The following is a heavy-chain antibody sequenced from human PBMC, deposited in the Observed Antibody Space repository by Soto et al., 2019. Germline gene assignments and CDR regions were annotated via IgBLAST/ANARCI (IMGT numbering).Heavy chain of an antibody. D-gene: IGHD4-17*01. Sequence: QEQLVESGGGVVQPGTSLRLSCAASGFTFSSYGMHWVRQAPGKGLEWVAVTSHYGSNKFYADSVKGRFSISRDDSKNTLFLQMNSLRTEDTAVYYCAKDRRDYGDSLVNNYFDPWGQGTLVTVSS. CDR1: GFTFSSYG. CDR2: TSHYGSNK. J-gene: IGHJ5*02. V-gene: IGHV3-30*18. CDR3: AKDRRDYGDSLVNNYFDP.